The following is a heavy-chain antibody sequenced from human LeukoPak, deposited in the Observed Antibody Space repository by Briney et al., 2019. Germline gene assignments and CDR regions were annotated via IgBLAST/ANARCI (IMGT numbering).Heavy chain of an antibody. Sequence: GGSLRLSCAASGFTFSSYAMSWVRQAPGKGLEWVSGISWNSGSIGYADSVKGRFTISRDNAKNSLYLQMNSLRAEDTALYYCAKDDSSSSYFDYWGQGTLVTVSS. J-gene: IGHJ4*02. D-gene: IGHD6-6*01. CDR2: ISWNSGSI. CDR1: GFTFSSYA. V-gene: IGHV3-9*01. CDR3: AKDDSSSSYFDY.